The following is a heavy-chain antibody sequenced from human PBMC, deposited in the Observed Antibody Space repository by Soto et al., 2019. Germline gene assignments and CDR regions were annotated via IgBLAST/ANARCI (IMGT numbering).Heavy chain of an antibody. CDR2: ISARGGSS. CDR1: GFSFSSYA. D-gene: IGHD4-4*01. J-gene: IGHJ4*02. V-gene: IGHV3-23*01. Sequence: DVQLLESGGGLVQPGGSLRLSCAASGFSFSSYAMVWVRQAPGKWLEWVSVISARGGSSYFADSVKGRFTISRDNSKNVLSLEMNSLRAEDTAIYFCAKGSIEYSASVDNWGQGTLVLVSS. CDR3: AKGSIEYSASVDN.